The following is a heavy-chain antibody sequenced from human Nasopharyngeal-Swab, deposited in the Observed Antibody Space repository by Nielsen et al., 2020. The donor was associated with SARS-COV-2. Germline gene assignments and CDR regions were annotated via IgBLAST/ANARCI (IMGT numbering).Heavy chain of an antibody. V-gene: IGHV1-2*02. Sequence: ASVKDSCKASGYTFTSYYMHWVRQAPGQGLEWMGWINPNSGGTNYAQKFQGRVTMTRDTSISTAYMELSRLRSDDTAVYYCARDGSSSWYEQLDYWGQGTLVTVSS. D-gene: IGHD6-13*01. CDR1: GYTFTSYY. CDR2: INPNSGGT. CDR3: ARDGSSSWYEQLDY. J-gene: IGHJ4*02.